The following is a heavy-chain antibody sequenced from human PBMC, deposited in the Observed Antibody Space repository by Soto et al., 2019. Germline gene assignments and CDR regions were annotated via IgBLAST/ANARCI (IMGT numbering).Heavy chain of an antibody. CDR2: IFSNEEK. D-gene: IGHD6-19*01. CDR3: ARSPGIAVAGTPFDY. J-gene: IGHJ4*02. V-gene: IGHV2-26*01. Sequence: QVTLKESGPVLVKPTETLTLTCTVSGFSLSTARMGVSWIRQPPGKALKWLAHIFSNEEKSSSTSLKSRLTIYKDTSKSQVVLTMTNMDPVDTATYYCARSPGIAVAGTPFDYWGQGTLGTVSS. CDR1: GFSLSTARMG.